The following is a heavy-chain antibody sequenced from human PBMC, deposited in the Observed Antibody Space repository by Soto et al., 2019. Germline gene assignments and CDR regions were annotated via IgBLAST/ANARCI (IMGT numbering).Heavy chain of an antibody. J-gene: IGHJ4*02. CDR2: VRTKNNNYAT. CDR1: GFTFSASA. D-gene: IGHD3-22*01. CDR3: TSYDNSGYFYLNY. V-gene: IGHV3-73*02. Sequence: EVQLVESGGGLVQPGSSLRLSCAASGFTFSASAIHWVRQASGKGLEWVGRVRTKNNNYATTYAASVTGRFTISRDDSRNTAFLQMSSLKTEDTAIYYCTSYDNSGYFYLNYWGQGTLVTVSP.